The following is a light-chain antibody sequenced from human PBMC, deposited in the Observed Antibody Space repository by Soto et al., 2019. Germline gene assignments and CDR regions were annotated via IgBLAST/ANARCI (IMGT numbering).Light chain of an antibody. V-gene: IGLV2-11*01. J-gene: IGLJ1*01. CDR2: DVS. Sequence: QSVLTQPRSGSGSPGQSITISCTGTSSDVGGYNYVSWYQQHPAKAPKLIIFDVSKRPSGVPNRFSGSKSGNTASLTISGLRAEDEADYYCCSYVGRNTYVFGTGTKVTVL. CDR1: SSDVGGYNY. CDR3: CSYVGRNTYV.